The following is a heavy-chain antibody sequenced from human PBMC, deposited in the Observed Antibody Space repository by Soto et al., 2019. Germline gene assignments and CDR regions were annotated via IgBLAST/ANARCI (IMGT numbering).Heavy chain of an antibody. CDR1: GFTFTSSA. V-gene: IGHV1-58*01. D-gene: IGHD6-13*01. J-gene: IGHJ3*02. CDR3: AAGHLSSSWYPDAFDI. Sequence: ASVKVSCKASGFTFTSSAVQWVRQARGQRLERKGWIVVGSGNTNYAQKFQERVTITRDMSTSTAYMELSSLRSEDTAVYYCAAGHLSSSWYPDAFDIWGQGTMVT. CDR2: IVVGSGNT.